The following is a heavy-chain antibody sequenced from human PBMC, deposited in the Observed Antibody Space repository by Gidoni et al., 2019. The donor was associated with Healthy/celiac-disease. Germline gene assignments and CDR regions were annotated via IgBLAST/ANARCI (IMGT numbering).Heavy chain of an antibody. D-gene: IGHD6-13*01. V-gene: IGHV1-18*01. CDR2: ISAYNGNT. Sequence: QVQLVQSGAEVKKPGASVKVSCKASGYTFTSYGISWVRQAPGQGLEWMGWISAYNGNTNYAQKLQGRVTMTTDTSTSTAYMELRSLRSDDTAVYYCAREAPNTAAAGPRYYYYYGMDVWGQGTTVTVSS. CDR1: GYTFTSYG. J-gene: IGHJ6*02. CDR3: AREAPNTAAAGPRYYYYYGMDV.